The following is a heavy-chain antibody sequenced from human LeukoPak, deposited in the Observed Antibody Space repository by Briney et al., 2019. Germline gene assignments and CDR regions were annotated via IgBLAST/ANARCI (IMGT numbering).Heavy chain of an antibody. Sequence: GGSLRLSCAGSGFIFDNYAMHWVRQPPGKGLEWVSGISWNSGSIDYADSVKGRFTISRDNAKNSLYLQMNSLRVEDTALYYCAKDNRRHYTSGPNPDSLHWGQGALVTVSS. D-gene: IGHD6-19*01. J-gene: IGHJ4*02. V-gene: IGHV3-9*01. CDR1: GFIFDNYA. CDR2: ISWNSGSI. CDR3: AKDNRRHYTSGPNPDSLH.